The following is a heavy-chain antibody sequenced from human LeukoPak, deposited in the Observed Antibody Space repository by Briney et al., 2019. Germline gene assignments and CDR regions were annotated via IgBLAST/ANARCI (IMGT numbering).Heavy chain of an antibody. CDR1: GGSMRSDSSF. V-gene: IGHV4-61*02. J-gene: IGHJ5*02. D-gene: IGHD4-23*01. CDR2: IYATGNT. CDR3: ARELGSDYGGSSP. Sequence: SETLSLTCSVAGGSMRSDSSFWSWIRQPAGKGLEWIGRIYATGNTNYNPSLERRVTISVDTSKNQFSLELTSVTAADTAVYYCARELGSDYGGSSPWGQGTLVTVSS.